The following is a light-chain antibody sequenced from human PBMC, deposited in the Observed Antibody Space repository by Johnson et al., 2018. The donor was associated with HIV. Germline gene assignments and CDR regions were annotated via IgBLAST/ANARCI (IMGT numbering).Light chain of an antibody. J-gene: IGLJ1*01. CDR2: DNN. CDR1: SSNIGNNY. CDR3: GIWDASLSPLYV. Sequence: QFVLTQPPSMSAAPGQRVTISCSGISSNIGNNYVSWYQQVPGAAPKLLIYDNNRRPSGLPDRFSGSKSGTSATLGITGLQTGDEADYYCGIWDASLSPLYVFGTGTTITVL. V-gene: IGLV1-51*01.